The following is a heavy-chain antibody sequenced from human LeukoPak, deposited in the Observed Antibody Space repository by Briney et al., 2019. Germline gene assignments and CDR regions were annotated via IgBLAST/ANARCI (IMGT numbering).Heavy chain of an antibody. V-gene: IGHV3-53*01. CDR2: IYSGGST. CDR1: GGSISSSNW. CDR3: ASSTVKGKGTFDY. D-gene: IGHD4-11*01. Sequence: GTLSLTCAVSGGSISSSNWWSWVRQPPGKGLEWVSVIYSGGSTYYADSVKGRFTISRDNSKNTLYLQMNSLRAEDTAVYYCASSTVKGKGTFDYWGQGTLVTVSS. J-gene: IGHJ4*02.